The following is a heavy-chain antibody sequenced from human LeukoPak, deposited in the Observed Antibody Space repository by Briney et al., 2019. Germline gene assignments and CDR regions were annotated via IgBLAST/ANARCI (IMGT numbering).Heavy chain of an antibody. Sequence: GGSLRLSCAASGFTFSSYAMSWVRQAPGKGLEWVSTISGSGDSTYYADSVKGRFTISRDNSKNTLYLQMNSLRAEDTAVYYCAKVYSSNYFDYWGQGTLVTVSS. CDR2: ISGSGDST. J-gene: IGHJ4*02. CDR3: AKVYSSNYFDY. CDR1: GFTFSSYA. V-gene: IGHV3-23*01. D-gene: IGHD6-13*01.